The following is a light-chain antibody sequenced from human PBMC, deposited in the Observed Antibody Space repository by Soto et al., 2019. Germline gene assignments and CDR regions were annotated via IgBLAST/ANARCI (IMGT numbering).Light chain of an antibody. V-gene: IGKV1-5*03. CDR1: QSITDW. Sequence: DIQMTQSHSTLSASVGDRVTITCRASQSITDWLAWYQQKPGKAPKFLIYKASNLEGGVPSRFSGSGSGTEFTLTISSVQPDDFATYYCQYWDDYSWTFGQGTNVEIK. J-gene: IGKJ1*01. CDR3: QYWDDYSWT. CDR2: KAS.